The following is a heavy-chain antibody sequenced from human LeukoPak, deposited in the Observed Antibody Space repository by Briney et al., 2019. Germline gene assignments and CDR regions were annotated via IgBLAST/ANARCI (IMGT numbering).Heavy chain of an antibody. CDR1: GFNFGVFW. CDR2: MNEGGSHI. J-gene: IGHJ4*02. D-gene: IGHD1-1*01. CDR3: ARLFDGVTTFDY. V-gene: IGHV3-7*01. Sequence: GDSLRLSCAASGFNFGVFWMSWVRQAPGRGLQWVASMNEGGSHIYYEDSVKGRFTISRDNARKSLFLQMNSLRAEDTAVYYCARLFDGVTTFDYWGQGAPVTVSS.